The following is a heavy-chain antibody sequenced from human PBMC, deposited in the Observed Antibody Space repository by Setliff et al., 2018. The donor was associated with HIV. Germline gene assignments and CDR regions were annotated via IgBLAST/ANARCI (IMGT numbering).Heavy chain of an antibody. D-gene: IGHD3-10*01. CDR1: GGSISSGGYY. Sequence: ASETLSLTCTVSGGSISSGGYYWNWIRQHPGKGLEWIGYIYYTGSTYYNPSLKSRGIISVDTSKNQFSLKVSSVTAADTAVYYCARRIDNSGTFPDKNWFDTWGQGSLVTVSS. J-gene: IGHJ5*02. CDR2: IYYTGST. CDR3: ARRIDNSGTFPDKNWFDT. V-gene: IGHV4-31*03.